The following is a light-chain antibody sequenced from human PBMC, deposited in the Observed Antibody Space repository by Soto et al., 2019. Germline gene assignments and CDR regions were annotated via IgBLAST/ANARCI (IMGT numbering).Light chain of an antibody. CDR3: HQYNDYQYT. CDR2: KAT. CDR1: QSITSW. Sequence: DIQMTQSPSTLSASVGDRVAITCRASQSITSWLAWYQQKPGKAPKLLIYKATNLQSGVPSRFSGSGSGTEFSLTISSLQPEDFAIYYCHQYNDYQYTFGQGTKLEIK. V-gene: IGKV1-5*03. J-gene: IGKJ2*01.